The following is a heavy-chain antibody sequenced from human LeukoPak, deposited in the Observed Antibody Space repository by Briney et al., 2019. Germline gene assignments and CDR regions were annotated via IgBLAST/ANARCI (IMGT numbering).Heavy chain of an antibody. CDR3: ARRAGAYSHPYGY. CDR2: LYSDNT. D-gene: IGHD4/OR15-4a*01. V-gene: IGHV3-53*01. Sequence: GGSLRLSCTVSGFTVSSNSMSWVRQAPGKGLEWVSFLYSDNTHYLDSVKGRFTISKDNSKNTLYLQMNSLRAEDTAVYYCARRAGAYSHPYGYWGQGTLVTVSS. J-gene: IGHJ4*02. CDR1: GFTVSSNS.